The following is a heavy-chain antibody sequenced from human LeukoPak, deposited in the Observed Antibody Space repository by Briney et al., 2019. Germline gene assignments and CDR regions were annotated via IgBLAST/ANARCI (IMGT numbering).Heavy chain of an antibody. CDR2: IYYSGST. Sequence: PSETLSLTCTVSGGSVSSDYWSWIRQPPGKGLEWIGYIYYSGSTNYNPSLKSRVTISVDTSKNQFSLKLSSVTAADTAVYYCARAQWLVFLFDYWGQGTLVTVSS. CDR3: ARAQWLVFLFDY. J-gene: IGHJ4*02. V-gene: IGHV4-59*02. D-gene: IGHD6-19*01. CDR1: GGSVSSDY.